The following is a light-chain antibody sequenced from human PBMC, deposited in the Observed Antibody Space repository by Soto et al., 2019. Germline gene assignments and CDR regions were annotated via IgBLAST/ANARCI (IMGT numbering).Light chain of an antibody. CDR3: HHYNNWPPWT. Sequence: EIVMTQSPATLSVSPGERATLSCRASQSIGSDLAWYQQTPGQAPRLLIYGASTRATGIPARFSGSGSGTEFTLTISSLQSEDFAVYYCHHYNNWPPWTFGQGTKVDTK. V-gene: IGKV3-15*01. CDR1: QSIGSD. CDR2: GAS. J-gene: IGKJ1*01.